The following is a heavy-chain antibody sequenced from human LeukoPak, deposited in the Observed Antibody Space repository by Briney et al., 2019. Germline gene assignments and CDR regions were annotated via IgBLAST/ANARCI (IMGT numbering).Heavy chain of an antibody. V-gene: IGHV3-11*04. CDR2: ISSSGSTI. CDR3: ARDKLRYYDSSGYPSYLY. J-gene: IGHJ4*02. Sequence: PGGSLRLSCAASGFTFSDYYMSWIRQAPGKGLEWVSYISSSGSTIYYADSVKGRFTISRDNAKNSLYLQMNSLRAEDTAVYYCARDKLRYYDSSGYPSYLYWGQGTLVTVSS. CDR1: GFTFSDYY. D-gene: IGHD3-22*01.